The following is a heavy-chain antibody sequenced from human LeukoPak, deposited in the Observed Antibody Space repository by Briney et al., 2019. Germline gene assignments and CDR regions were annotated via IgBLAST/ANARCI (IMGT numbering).Heavy chain of an antibody. CDR1: GGSISSYY. V-gene: IGHV4-59*01. D-gene: IGHD6-19*01. CDR3: ARQSVGSWSGYSSGWFGY. CDR2: IYYSGST. Sequence: PSETLSLTCTVSGGSISSYYWSWIRQPPGKGLEWIGYIYYSGSTNYNPSLKSRVTISVDTSKNQFSLRLTSLTAADTAVYYCARQSVGSWSGYSSGWFGYWGQGTLVTVSS. J-gene: IGHJ4*02.